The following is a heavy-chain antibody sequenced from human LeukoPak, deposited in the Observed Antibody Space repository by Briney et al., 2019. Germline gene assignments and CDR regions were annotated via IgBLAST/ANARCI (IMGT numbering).Heavy chain of an antibody. CDR2: ISGSGGST. CDR3: AKDRDYDFWSGYSESGRFDY. CDR1: GFTFSSCA. D-gene: IGHD3-3*01. Sequence: AGGSLRLSCAASGFTFSSCAMSWVRQAPGKGLEWVSAISGSGGSTYYADSVKGRFTISRDNSKNTLYLQMNSLRAEDTAVYYCAKDRDYDFWSGYSESGRFDYWGQGTLITVSS. J-gene: IGHJ4*02. V-gene: IGHV3-23*01.